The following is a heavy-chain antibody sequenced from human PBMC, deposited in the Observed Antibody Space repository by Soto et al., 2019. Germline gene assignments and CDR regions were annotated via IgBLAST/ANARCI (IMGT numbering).Heavy chain of an antibody. D-gene: IGHD3-22*01. Sequence: QVQLQESGPGLVKPSQTLSLTCTVSGGSISSGDYYWSWIRQPPGKGLEGIGYIYYSGSTYYNPSLKSRVXXSXDXXKNQFSLKLSSVTAADTAVYYCARDYASSGYSLGYWGQGTLVTVSS. CDR2: IYYSGST. V-gene: IGHV4-30-4*01. CDR3: ARDYASSGYSLGY. CDR1: GGSISSGDYY. J-gene: IGHJ4*02.